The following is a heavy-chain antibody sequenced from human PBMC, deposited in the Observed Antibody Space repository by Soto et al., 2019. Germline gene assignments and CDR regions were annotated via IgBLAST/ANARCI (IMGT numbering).Heavy chain of an antibody. V-gene: IGHV4-59*01. CDR1: GVAISNYY. Sequence: SETLSLTCSVSGVAISNYYWSWIRQTPGKGLEWIGHIYHTGSTSSNPSLKSRVTLSVDTSNNQLSLNLTSVTAADTAIYYCARSVNRGYSYGYGHWGQGTLVTVSS. CDR2: IYHTGST. CDR3: ARSVNRGYSYGYGH. J-gene: IGHJ4*02. D-gene: IGHD5-18*01.